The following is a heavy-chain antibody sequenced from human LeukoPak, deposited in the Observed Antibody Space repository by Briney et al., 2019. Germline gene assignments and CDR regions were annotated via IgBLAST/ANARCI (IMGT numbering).Heavy chain of an antibody. CDR1: GLTFSNYA. Sequence: GGSLRLSCAASGLTFSNYAMSWVRQAPGKGLEWVSGISASGVTTYYADSVKGRFTISRDNSKNTLYLQMNSLRAEDTAVYYCAKDEYSSSWLGWFDPWGQGTLVTVSS. V-gene: IGHV3-23*01. CDR3: AKDEYSSSWLGWFDP. CDR2: ISASGVTT. D-gene: IGHD6-13*01. J-gene: IGHJ5*02.